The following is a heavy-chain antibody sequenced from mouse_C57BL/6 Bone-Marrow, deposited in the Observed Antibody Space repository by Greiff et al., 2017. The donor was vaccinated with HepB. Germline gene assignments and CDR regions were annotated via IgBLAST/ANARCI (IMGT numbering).Heavy chain of an antibody. J-gene: IGHJ3*01. CDR3: AREVLKLGRCAY. CDR1: GYAFSSSW. D-gene: IGHD4-1*01. CDR2: IYPGDGDT. Sequence: QVQLQQSGPELVKPGASVKISCKASGYAFSSSWMNWVKQRPGKGLEWIGRIYPGDGDTNYNGKFKGKATLTADKSSSTAYMQLSSLTSEDSAVYFCAREVLKLGRCAYWGQGTLVTVSA. V-gene: IGHV1-82*01.